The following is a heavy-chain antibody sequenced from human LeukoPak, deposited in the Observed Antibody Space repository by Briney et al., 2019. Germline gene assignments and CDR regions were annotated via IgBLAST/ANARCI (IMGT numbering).Heavy chain of an antibody. D-gene: IGHD3-3*01. CDR1: AGSISSSNW. Sequence: SGTLSLTCAVSAGSISSSNWWSWVRQPPGKGLEWIGEIYHSGSTNYNPSLKSRLTISVDTSKNQFSLKLSSVTAADTAVYYCARLTVLRLLEWSLNWFDPWGQGTLVTVSS. CDR2: IYHSGST. CDR3: ARLTVLRLLEWSLNWFDP. V-gene: IGHV4-4*02. J-gene: IGHJ5*02.